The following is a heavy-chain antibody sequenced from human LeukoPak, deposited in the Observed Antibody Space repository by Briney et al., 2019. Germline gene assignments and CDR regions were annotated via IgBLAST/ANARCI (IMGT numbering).Heavy chain of an antibody. D-gene: IGHD3-22*01. J-gene: IGHJ4*02. CDR3: ARIAYYYDSSGYYPYYFDY. Sequence: GESLKISCKGSGYSFTNYWIGWVRHMPGKGLEWMGFIYPNDFDIRYSPSFQGQVTISADKSIRTAYLQWSSLKASDTAMYYCARIAYYYDSSGYYPYYFDYWGQGTLVTVSS. CDR1: GYSFTNYW. CDR2: IYPNDFDI. V-gene: IGHV5-51*01.